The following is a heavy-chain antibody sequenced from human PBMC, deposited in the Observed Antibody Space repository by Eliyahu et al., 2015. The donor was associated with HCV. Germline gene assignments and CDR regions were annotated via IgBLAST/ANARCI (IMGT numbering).Heavy chain of an antibody. Sequence: QVQLQESGPGLVKPSETLSLTCSVSGGSIINSDWNWIRQPPGKGLEWIGEWNGVHHGPGVFAYNPSLKNRVTMSLDASKNFFSLKLRSVTATDTAVYYCARERAEGSGLAFDIWGQGMMVTVSS. D-gene: IGHD3-10*01. CDR2: HHGPGVF. V-gene: IGHV4-4*07. J-gene: IGHJ3*02. CDR3: ARERAEGSGLAFDI. CDR1: GGSIINSD.